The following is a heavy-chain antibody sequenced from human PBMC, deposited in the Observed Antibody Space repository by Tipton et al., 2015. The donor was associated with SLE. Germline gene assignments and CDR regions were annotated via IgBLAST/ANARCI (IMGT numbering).Heavy chain of an antibody. Sequence: TLSLTCTVSGGSISSGGYYWSWIRQHPGKGLEWIGYIYYSGSTNYNPSLKSRVTISVDTSKNQFSLKLSSVTAADTAVYYCAREKGITIFPRWFDPWGQGTLVTVSS. CDR2: IYYSGST. CDR1: GGSISSGGYY. V-gene: IGHV4-61*08. J-gene: IGHJ5*02. CDR3: AREKGITIFPRWFDP. D-gene: IGHD3-3*01.